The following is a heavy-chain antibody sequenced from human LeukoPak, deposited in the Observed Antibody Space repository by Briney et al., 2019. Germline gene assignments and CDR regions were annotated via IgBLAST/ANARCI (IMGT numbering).Heavy chain of an antibody. CDR1: GFTFDDYA. CDR3: AKVGDGSHYFDY. J-gene: IGHJ4*02. CDR2: IGWNSDSV. D-gene: IGHD5-24*01. V-gene: IGHV3-9*01. Sequence: GRSLRLSCAASGFTFDDYAMYWVRQAPGKGLEWVSGIGWNSDSVGYADSVKGRFTISRDNAKNSLYLQMNSLRPEDAALYYCAKVGDGSHYFDYWGQGTLVTVSS.